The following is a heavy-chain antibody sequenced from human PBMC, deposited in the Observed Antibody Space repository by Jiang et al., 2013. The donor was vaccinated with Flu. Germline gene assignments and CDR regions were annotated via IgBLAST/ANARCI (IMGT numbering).Heavy chain of an antibody. CDR1: GGSLRSYH. CDR2: IYASGST. Sequence: GSGLVKPSETLSLTCNVSGGSLRSYHWNWIRQSAGKGLEWIGHIYASGSTSFNPSLKRRVSMSVDESQNHFSLKLTSVTAADTARYYCAVTSEYCRSASCYTKDAFDVWGQGTLVTVSS. CDR3: AVTSEYCRSASCYTKDAFDV. D-gene: IGHD2-2*02. J-gene: IGHJ3*01. V-gene: IGHV4-4*07.